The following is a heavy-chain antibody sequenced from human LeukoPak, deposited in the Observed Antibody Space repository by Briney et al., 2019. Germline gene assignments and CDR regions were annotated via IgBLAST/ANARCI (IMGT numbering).Heavy chain of an antibody. Sequence: SETLSLTCTVSGGSISSGGYYWSWIRQPPGKGLEWIGYIYHSGSTYYNPSLKSRVTISVDRSKNQFSLKLSSVTAADTAVYYCARDRAVVPAAILAFDIWGQGTMVTVSS. J-gene: IGHJ3*02. V-gene: IGHV4-30-2*01. CDR1: GGSISSGGYY. CDR2: IYHSGST. D-gene: IGHD2-2*02. CDR3: ARDRAVVPAAILAFDI.